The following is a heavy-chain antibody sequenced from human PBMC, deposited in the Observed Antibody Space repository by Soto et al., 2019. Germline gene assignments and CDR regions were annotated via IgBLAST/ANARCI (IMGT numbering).Heavy chain of an antibody. V-gene: IGHV4-59*08. J-gene: IGHJ4*02. CDR2: TYYSGST. CDR1: GGSISGYY. Sequence: SETLSLTCTVSGGSISGYYWSWIRQPPGKGLEWIGYTYYSGSTNYNPSLKSRVNISVDTSKNQFSLQLTSVTAADTAVYYCATVRSRWNIDYWGQVTLVTVSS. D-gene: IGHD2-2*01. CDR3: ATVRSRWNIDY.